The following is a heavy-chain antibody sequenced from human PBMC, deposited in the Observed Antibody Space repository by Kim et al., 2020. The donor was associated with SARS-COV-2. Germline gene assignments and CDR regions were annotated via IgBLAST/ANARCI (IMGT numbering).Heavy chain of an antibody. CDR3: ARRARYYYDSSGYQFD. V-gene: IGHV4-39*01. D-gene: IGHD3-22*01. J-gene: IGHJ4*01. Sequence: SETLSLTCTVSGGSISSSSYYWGWIRQPPGKGLEWIGSIYYSGSTYYNPSLKSRVTISVDTSKNQFSLKLSSVTAADTAVYYCARRARYYYDSSGYQFD. CDR1: GGSISSSSYY. CDR2: IYYSGST.